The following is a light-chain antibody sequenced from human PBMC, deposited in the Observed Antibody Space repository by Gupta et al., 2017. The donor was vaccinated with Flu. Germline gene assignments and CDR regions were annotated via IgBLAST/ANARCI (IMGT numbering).Light chain of an antibody. CDR3: SAYAGSNNFV. Sequence: SALTQPPSASGSPGQSVTISCTGTSSDVGGYKYVSWYQQNPDKAPKLVIYEVNKRPAGVPDRFSGSKSGNTASLAVSGSQAEEEADYYCSAYAGSNNFVFGTGTRVTVL. CDR1: SSDVGGYKY. V-gene: IGLV2-8*01. CDR2: EVN. J-gene: IGLJ1*01.